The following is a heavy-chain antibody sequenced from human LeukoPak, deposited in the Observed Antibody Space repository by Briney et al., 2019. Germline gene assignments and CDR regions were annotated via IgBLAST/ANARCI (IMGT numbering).Heavy chain of an antibody. CDR3: ARVSTSNGGLKY. CDR2: ISAYNGNT. Sequence: ASVKVSCKASGYTFTSYGISWVRQAPGQGLEWMGWISAYNGNTNYAQKLQGRVTMTTDTSTSTVYMELSSLRSEDTAVYYCARVSTSNGGLKYWGQGTLVTVSS. V-gene: IGHV1-18*01. J-gene: IGHJ4*02. D-gene: IGHD2-8*01. CDR1: GYTFTSYG.